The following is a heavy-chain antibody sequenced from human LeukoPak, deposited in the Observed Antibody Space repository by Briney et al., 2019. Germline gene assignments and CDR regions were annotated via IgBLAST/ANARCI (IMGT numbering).Heavy chain of an antibody. V-gene: IGHV4-39*01. CDR3: ARRSIYWYFDF. CDR1: GASISDRSYY. J-gene: IGHJ2*01. Sequence: PSETLSLTCGVSGASISDRSYYWSWIRQSPGKGLEWIGSIYSSGSTYYNPSLQSRVTISKDTSENQFSLQLNSVTAADMAVYFCARRSIYWYFDFWGRGTLVTVSS. CDR2: IYSSGST. D-gene: IGHD3-10*01.